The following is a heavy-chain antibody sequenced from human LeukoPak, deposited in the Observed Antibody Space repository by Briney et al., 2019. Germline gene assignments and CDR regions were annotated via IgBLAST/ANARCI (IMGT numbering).Heavy chain of an antibody. D-gene: IGHD3-10*01. J-gene: IGHJ5*02. CDR2: IYYSGST. V-gene: IGHV4-39*07. Sequence: SETLSLTCTVSGGSIGSSSYYWGWIRQPPGKGLEWIGSIYYSGSTYYNPSLKSRVTISVDTSKNQFSLKLSSVTAADTAVYYCATGGNWFDPWGQGTLVTVSS. CDR1: GGSIGSSSYY. CDR3: ATGGNWFDP.